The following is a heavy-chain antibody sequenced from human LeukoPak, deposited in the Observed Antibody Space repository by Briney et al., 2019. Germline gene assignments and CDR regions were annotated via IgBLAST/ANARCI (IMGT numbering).Heavy chain of an antibody. V-gene: IGHV4-59*08. CDR2: IYYSGST. D-gene: IGHD3-22*01. CDR3: AIHYANSGYGFFQH. J-gene: IGHJ1*01. CDR1: GGSLSSYY. Sequence: SETLSLTCTASGGSLSSYYWSWIRQPPGKGLEWIWYIYYSGSTNYNPSLKSRVTISIETSKNQFSLKLSSVTAADTAVYYCAIHYANSGYGFFQHWGQGTLV.